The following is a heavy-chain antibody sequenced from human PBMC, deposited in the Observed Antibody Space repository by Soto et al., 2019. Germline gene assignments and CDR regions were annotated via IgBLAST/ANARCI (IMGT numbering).Heavy chain of an antibody. CDR3: ARQFRGYYYYYMDV. CDR1: GFTVSSNY. CDR2: IYSGGST. J-gene: IGHJ6*03. Sequence: GGSLRLSCAASGFTVSSNYMSWVRQAPGKGLEWVTVIYSGGSTYYADSVKGRFTISRHNSKNTLYLQMNSLRAEDTAVYYCARQFRGYYYYYMDVWGKGTTVTVSS. V-gene: IGHV3-53*04.